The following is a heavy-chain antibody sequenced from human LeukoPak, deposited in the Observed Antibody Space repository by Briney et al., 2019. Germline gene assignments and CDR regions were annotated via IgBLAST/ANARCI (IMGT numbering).Heavy chain of an antibody. J-gene: IGHJ6*02. D-gene: IGHD1-26*01. CDR3: ARPYSGSYYWGMDV. Sequence: PGGSLRLSCAASGFTFSRYAMHWVRQAPGKGLEWVAVISYDGSNKYYADSVKGRFTISRDNSKNTLYLQMNSLRAEDTAVYYCARPYSGSYYWGMDVWGQGTTVTVSS. V-gene: IGHV3-30-3*01. CDR2: ISYDGSNK. CDR1: GFTFSRYA.